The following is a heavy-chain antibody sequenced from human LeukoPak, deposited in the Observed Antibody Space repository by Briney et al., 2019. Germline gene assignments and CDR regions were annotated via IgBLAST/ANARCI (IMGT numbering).Heavy chain of an antibody. CDR3: ARGDNPDC. J-gene: IGHJ4*02. D-gene: IGHD1-14*01. V-gene: IGHV3-7*04. Sequence: PGGSLRHSCAASGFTYRYYWMSWLRQAPGKGLEWMDNIKQDGSEIHYVDAVKSRFSISRDNAKTSLYLQMNSLRAEDTAVDCSARGDNPDCWGQGTLVTVSS. CDR2: IKQDGSEI. CDR1: GFTYRYYW.